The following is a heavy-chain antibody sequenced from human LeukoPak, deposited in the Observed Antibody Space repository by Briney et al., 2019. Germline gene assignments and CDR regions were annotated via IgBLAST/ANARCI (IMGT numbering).Heavy chain of an antibody. V-gene: IGHV1-69*01. D-gene: IGHD3-22*01. CDR1: GGTFSSYA. J-gene: IGHJ3*02. CDR2: IIPIFGTA. CDR3: ASARYYYDSSGYSDDAFDI. Sequence: RWASVKVSCKASGGTFSSYAISWVRQAPGQGLEWMGGIIPIFGTANYAQKFQGRVTITADESTSTAYMELSSLRSEDTAVYYCASARYYYDSSGYSDDAFDIWGQGTMVTVSS.